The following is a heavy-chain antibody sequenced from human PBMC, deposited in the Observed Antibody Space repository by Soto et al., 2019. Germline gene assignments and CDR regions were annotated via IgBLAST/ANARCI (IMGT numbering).Heavy chain of an antibody. CDR3: ARGEIVVVVAATSRAFDI. Sequence: PSETLSLTCTVSGGSISSSRYYWGWIRQPPGKGLEWIGSIYYSGSTYYNPSLKSRVTISVDTSKNQFSLKLSSVTAADTAVYYCARGEIVVVVAATSRAFDIWGQGTMVTVSS. CDR2: IYYSGST. CDR1: GGSISSSRYY. D-gene: IGHD2-15*01. V-gene: IGHV4-39*01. J-gene: IGHJ3*02.